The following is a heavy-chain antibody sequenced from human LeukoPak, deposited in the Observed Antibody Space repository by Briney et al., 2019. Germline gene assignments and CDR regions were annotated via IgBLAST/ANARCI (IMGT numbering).Heavy chain of an antibody. CDR2: ISYDGSNK. CDR3: ARDTRYARIAAAGKIDY. Sequence: GGSLRLSCAASGFTFSSYAMHWVRQAPGKGLEWVAVISYDGSNKYYADSVKGRFTISRDNSKNTLYLQMNRLRAEDTAVYYCARDTRYARIAAAGKIDYWGQGTLVTVSS. CDR1: GFTFSSYA. J-gene: IGHJ4*02. V-gene: IGHV3-30*04. D-gene: IGHD6-13*01.